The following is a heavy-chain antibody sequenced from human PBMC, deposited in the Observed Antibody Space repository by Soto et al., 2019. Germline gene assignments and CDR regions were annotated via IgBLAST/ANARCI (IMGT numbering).Heavy chain of an antibody. J-gene: IGHJ6*02. CDR2: INPNSGGT. V-gene: IGHV1-2*04. CDR1: GYTFTGYY. Sequence: ASVKVSCKASGYTFTGYYIHWVRQAPGQGLEWMGWINPNSGGTNYAQKFQGWVTMTRDTSISTAYMELSRLRSDDTAVYYCARSIGKDGYNYYYYYGMDVWGQGTTVTVSS. CDR3: ARSIGKDGYNYYYYYGMDV. D-gene: IGHD5-12*01.